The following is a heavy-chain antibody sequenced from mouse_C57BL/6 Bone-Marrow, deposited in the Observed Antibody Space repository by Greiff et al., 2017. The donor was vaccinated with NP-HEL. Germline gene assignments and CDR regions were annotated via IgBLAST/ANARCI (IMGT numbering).Heavy chain of an antibody. CDR3: ARYWTTVGPYDFDY. D-gene: IGHD1-1*01. J-gene: IGHJ2*01. Sequence: VQLVESGAELARPGASVKLSCKASGYTFTSYGISWVKQRPGQGLEWIGEIYPRSGNTYYNEKFKGKATLTADKSSSTAYMELRSLTSEDSAVYFCARYWTTVGPYDFDYWGQGTTLTVSS. CDR1: GYTFTSYG. CDR2: IYPRSGNT. V-gene: IGHV1-81*01.